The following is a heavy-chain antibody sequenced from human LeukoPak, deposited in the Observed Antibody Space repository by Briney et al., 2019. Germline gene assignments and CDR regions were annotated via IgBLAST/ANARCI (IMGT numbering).Heavy chain of an antibody. Sequence: PGGSLRLSCAASGFTFSSYAMSWVRQAPGKGLEWVSSILGSGGNTYYADSVKGRFTISRDNSKNTLYLQMNSLRAEDTALYYCARSVLRPDNRFDTGGQGTLVTVSS. J-gene: IGHJ5*02. CDR2: ILGSGGNT. CDR1: GFTFSSYA. V-gene: IGHV3-23*01. D-gene: IGHD3-16*01. CDR3: ARSVLRPDNRFDT.